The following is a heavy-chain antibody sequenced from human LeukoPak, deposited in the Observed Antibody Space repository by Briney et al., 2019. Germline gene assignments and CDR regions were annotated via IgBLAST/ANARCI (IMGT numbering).Heavy chain of an antibody. J-gene: IGHJ4*02. D-gene: IGHD4-17*01. V-gene: IGHV1-46*01. CDR1: GYSFTSHY. CDR2: INPSGGST. Sequence: ASVKVSCKASGYSFTSHYMHWVRQAPGQGLEWMGIINPSGGSTSYAQKFQGRVTMTRDTSTSTVYMELSSLRSEDTAVYYCATSGAVTFFDYWGQGTLVTVSS. CDR3: ATSGAVTFFDY.